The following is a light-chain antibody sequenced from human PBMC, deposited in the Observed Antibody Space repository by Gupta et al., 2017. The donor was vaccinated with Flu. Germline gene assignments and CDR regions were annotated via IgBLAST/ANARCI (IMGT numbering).Light chain of an antibody. Sequence: SSELTQDPAVSVALGQTVRITCQGDSLRSYYASWYQQKPGQAPVLVIYGKNNRPSGIPDRFSGSSSGNTASLTIKGAQAEDEADYYCNYRDSSGNHLVFGGGTKLTVL. CDR3: NYRDSSGNHLV. V-gene: IGLV3-19*01. J-gene: IGLJ2*01. CDR1: SLRSYY. CDR2: GKN.